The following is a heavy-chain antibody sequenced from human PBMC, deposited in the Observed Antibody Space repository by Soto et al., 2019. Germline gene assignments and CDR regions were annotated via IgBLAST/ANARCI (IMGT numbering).Heavy chain of an antibody. J-gene: IGHJ4*02. Sequence: QGQLVESGGGVVQPGRSLRLSCAASGFTFSSYAMQWVRRAPGKGLEWVAPVSHDGKSGFYADSVSGRFTVSRDNSNNLVYLQMDRLRPEDTALFYCARLDKFNGGWSWGQGTAVTVSS. D-gene: IGHD6-19*01. CDR2: VSHDGKSG. CDR1: GFTFSSYA. V-gene: IGHV3-30*14. CDR3: ARLDKFNGGWS.